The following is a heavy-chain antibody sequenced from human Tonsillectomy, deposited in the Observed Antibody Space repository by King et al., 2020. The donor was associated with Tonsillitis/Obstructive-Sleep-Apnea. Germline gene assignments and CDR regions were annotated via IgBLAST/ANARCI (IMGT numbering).Heavy chain of an antibody. CDR3: ATMGIQLWLGAFDI. CDR2: IYYRGST. V-gene: IGHV4-59*08. J-gene: IGHJ3*02. Sequence: QLQESGPGLVKPSETLSLTCTVSGGSISSYYWSWIRQPPGKGLEWIGYIYYRGSTNYNPSLKSRVTISVDTSKNQFSLKLSPVTAADSAVYYCATMGIQLWLGAFDIWGQGTLVTVSS. CDR1: GGSISSYY. D-gene: IGHD5-18*01.